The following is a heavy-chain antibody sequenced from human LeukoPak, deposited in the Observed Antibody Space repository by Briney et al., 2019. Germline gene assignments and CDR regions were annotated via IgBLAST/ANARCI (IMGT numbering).Heavy chain of an antibody. J-gene: IGHJ4*02. CDR1: GFTFSSYA. D-gene: IGHD3-10*01. Sequence: HAGGSLRLPCAASGFTFSSYAMSWVRQAPGKGLEWVSAISGSGGSTYYADSVKGRFTISRDNSKNTLYLQMNSLRAEDTAVYYCAKEGTVLLWFGELSPEYYFDYWGQGTLVTVSS. CDR3: AKEGTVLLWFGELSPEYYFDY. CDR2: ISGSGGST. V-gene: IGHV3-23*01.